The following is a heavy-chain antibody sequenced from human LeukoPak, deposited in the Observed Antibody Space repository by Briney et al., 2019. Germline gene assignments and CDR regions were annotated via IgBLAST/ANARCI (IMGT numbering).Heavy chain of an antibody. CDR1: GFTFSNYA. V-gene: IGHV3-23*01. D-gene: IGHD4-17*01. Sequence: GGSLRPSCAASGFTFSNYAMSWVRQPPGTGLEWVSGISGTGGTIHYADSVKGRFTISRDNSKSTLYLQMNSLRAEDTAVYYCAKDRARTTATTFDYWGQGTLVTVSS. J-gene: IGHJ4*02. CDR2: ISGTGGTI. CDR3: AKDRARTTATTFDY.